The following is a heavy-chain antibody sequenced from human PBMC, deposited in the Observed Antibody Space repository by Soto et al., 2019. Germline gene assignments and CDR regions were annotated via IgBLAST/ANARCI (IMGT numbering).Heavy chain of an antibody. CDR3: ATVTRYYYDSSGYPQIAAFDI. Sequence: VASVKVSCKVSGYTLTELSMHWVRQAPGKGLEWMGGFDPEDGETIYAQKFQGRVTMTEDTSTDTAYMELSSLRSEDTAVYYCATVTRYYYDSSGYPQIAAFDIWGQGTMVTVSS. CDR1: GYTLTELS. J-gene: IGHJ3*02. CDR2: FDPEDGET. V-gene: IGHV1-24*01. D-gene: IGHD3-22*01.